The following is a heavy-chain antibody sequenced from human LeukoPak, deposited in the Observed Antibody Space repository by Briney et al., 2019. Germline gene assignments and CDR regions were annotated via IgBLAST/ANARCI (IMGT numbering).Heavy chain of an antibody. Sequence: ASVKVSCKASGGTFSSYAISWVRQAPGQGLEWMGGIIPIFGTANYAQKFQGRVTITADESTSTAYMELSSLRSEDTAVYYCARDTPPLRFGELGRWFDPWGQGTLVTVSS. V-gene: IGHV1-69*13. D-gene: IGHD3-10*01. CDR1: GGTFSSYA. CDR3: ARDTPPLRFGELGRWFDP. J-gene: IGHJ5*02. CDR2: IIPIFGTA.